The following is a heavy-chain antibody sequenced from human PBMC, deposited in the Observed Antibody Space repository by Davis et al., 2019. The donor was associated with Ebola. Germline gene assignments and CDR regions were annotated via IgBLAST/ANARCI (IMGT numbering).Heavy chain of an antibody. Sequence: GESLKISCAASGFTFSSYGMNWVRQAPGKGLEWVSGLSGSGAMTYYADSVRGRFTISRDTSKNTVHLEMHSLRPEDTAVYYCARDVGSAWRWFDSWGQGTLVTVSS. CDR2: LSGSGAMT. J-gene: IGHJ5*01. CDR1: GFTFSSYG. V-gene: IGHV3-23*01. CDR3: ARDVGSAWRWFDS. D-gene: IGHD6-19*01.